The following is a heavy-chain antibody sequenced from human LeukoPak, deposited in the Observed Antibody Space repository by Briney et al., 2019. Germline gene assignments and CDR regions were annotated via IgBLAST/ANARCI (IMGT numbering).Heavy chain of an antibody. Sequence: GGSLRLSCSASGFTFSSYAVHRVRQAPGKGLEYVSAISSNGGSTYYADSVKGRFTISRDNSKNTLYLQMSSLRAEDTAVYYCVKAPASYGTQGHFDYWGQGTLVTVSS. CDR1: GFTFSSYA. J-gene: IGHJ4*02. V-gene: IGHV3-64D*06. D-gene: IGHD4-17*01. CDR2: ISSNGGST. CDR3: VKAPASYGTQGHFDY.